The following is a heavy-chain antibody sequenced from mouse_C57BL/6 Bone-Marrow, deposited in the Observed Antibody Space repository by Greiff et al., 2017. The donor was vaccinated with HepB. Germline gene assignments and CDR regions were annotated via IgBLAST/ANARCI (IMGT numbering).Heavy chain of an antibody. D-gene: IGHD2-12*01. CDR2: IYPGSGNT. CDR3: ASGRIYDGDFDY. CDR1: GYTFTDYY. J-gene: IGHJ2*01. V-gene: IGHV1-76*01. Sequence: VQLQQSGAELVRPGASVKLSCKASGYTFTDYYINWVKQRPGQGLEWIARIYPGSGNTYYNEKFKGKATLTAEKSSSTAYMQLSSLTSEDSAVYFCASGRIYDGDFDYWGQGTTLTVSS.